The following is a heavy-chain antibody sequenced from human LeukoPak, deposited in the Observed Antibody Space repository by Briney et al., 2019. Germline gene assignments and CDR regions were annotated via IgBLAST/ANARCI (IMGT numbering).Heavy chain of an antibody. CDR2: FDPEDGET. Sequence: ASVKVSCKVSGYTLTDLSMHWVRQAPGKGLEWMGGFDPEDGETIYAQKFQGRVTMTEDTSTYTAYMELSSLRSEDTAVYYCATVILYSSSFDYWGQGTLVTVSS. CDR3: ATVILYSSSFDY. CDR1: GYTLTDLS. J-gene: IGHJ4*02. D-gene: IGHD6-13*01. V-gene: IGHV1-24*01.